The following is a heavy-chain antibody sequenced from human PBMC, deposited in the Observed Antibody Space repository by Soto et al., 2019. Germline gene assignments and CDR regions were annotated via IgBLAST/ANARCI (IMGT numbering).Heavy chain of an antibody. V-gene: IGHV3-9*01. Sequence: GGPMRLSCAASGFTFGDYAMQGVRQAPGKGLEWVSAISWNSGSIDYADSVKGRFTISRDNAKNSLYLQMNSLRAEDTALYYCAKSHTTSGWYVTTDYWGEGTRVTVSS. J-gene: IGHJ4*02. CDR2: ISWNSGSI. CDR3: AKSHTTSGWYVTTDY. CDR1: GFTFGDYA. D-gene: IGHD6-19*01.